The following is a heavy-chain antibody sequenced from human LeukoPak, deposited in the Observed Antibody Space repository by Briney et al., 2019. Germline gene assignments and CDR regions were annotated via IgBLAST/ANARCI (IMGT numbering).Heavy chain of an antibody. D-gene: IGHD3-22*01. CDR3: ARLDSSGYPFFDY. J-gene: IGHJ4*02. CDR1: GGSISSYY. V-gene: IGHV4-59*01. Sequence: SETLSLTCTVSGGSISSYYWSWIRQPPGKGLEWIGYIYYSGSTNYNPSLKSRVTISVDTSKNQFSLKLSSVTAADTAVYYCARLDSSGYPFFDYWGQGTLVTVSS. CDR2: IYYSGST.